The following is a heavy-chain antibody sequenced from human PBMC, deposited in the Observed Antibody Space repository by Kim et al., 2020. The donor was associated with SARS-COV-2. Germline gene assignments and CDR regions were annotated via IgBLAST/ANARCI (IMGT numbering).Heavy chain of an antibody. Sequence: YSNPSLRSRITLSVDASKNQFSLRLISVTAADTAVYYCARVNSGWFEIDFWGQGTLVTVSS. V-gene: IGHV4-39*07. J-gene: IGHJ4*02. CDR3: ARVNSGWFEIDF. D-gene: IGHD6-19*01.